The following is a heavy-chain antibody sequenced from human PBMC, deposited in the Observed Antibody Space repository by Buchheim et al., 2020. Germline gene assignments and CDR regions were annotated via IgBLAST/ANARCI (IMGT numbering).Heavy chain of an antibody. D-gene: IGHD3-16*01. J-gene: IGHJ4*02. CDR1: GFTFSSYG. CDR3: AKETWGSKTPDY. Sequence: QVQLVESGGGVVQPGRSLRLSCAASGFTFSSYGMHWVRQAPGKGLEWVAVISYDGSNKYYADSVKGRFTISRDNSKNTLYLQMNSLRAEDTAVYYCAKETWGSKTPDYWGQGTL. V-gene: IGHV3-30*18. CDR2: ISYDGSNK.